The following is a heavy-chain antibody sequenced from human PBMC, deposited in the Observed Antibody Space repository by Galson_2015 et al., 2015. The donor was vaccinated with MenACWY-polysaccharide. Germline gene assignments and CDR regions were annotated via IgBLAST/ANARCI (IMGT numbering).Heavy chain of an antibody. Sequence: SLRLSCAASGFTFSSSSMNWVRQAPGKGPEWVSYISSSSSTIYYADSVKGRFTISRDNAKNSLFLQMNSLRAEDTAVYYCARLHCSSTSCYPTDYCYYGMDVWGQGTTVTVSS. CDR2: ISSSSSTI. CDR1: GFTFSSSS. V-gene: IGHV3-48*01. D-gene: IGHD2-2*01. J-gene: IGHJ6*02. CDR3: ARLHCSSTSCYPTDYCYYGMDV.